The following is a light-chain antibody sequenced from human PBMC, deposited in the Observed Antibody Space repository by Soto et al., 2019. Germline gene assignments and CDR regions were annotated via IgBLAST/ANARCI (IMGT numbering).Light chain of an antibody. CDR2: GAS. CDR3: QQIYSMTPA. CDR1: QSISSY. Sequence: DIQMTQSPSSLSASVGDRVTITCRASQSISSYLNWYQQTPGKAPRLLIYGASSLQSGVPSRFSGSGSGTDFSLNISSLQPEDFGSYYCQQIYSMTPAFGGGTKGDI. V-gene: IGKV1-39*01. J-gene: IGKJ4*01.